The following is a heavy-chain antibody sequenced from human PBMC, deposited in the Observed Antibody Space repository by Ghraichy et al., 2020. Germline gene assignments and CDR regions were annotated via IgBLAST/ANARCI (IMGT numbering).Heavy chain of an antibody. Sequence: GGSLRLSCAASGFTFSSYAMSWVRQAPGKGLEWVSAISGSGGSTYYADSVKGRFTISRDNSKNTLYLQMNSLRAEDTAVYYCAKVRFSQWLDLHDAFDIWGQGTMVTVSS. CDR3: AKVRFSQWLDLHDAFDI. D-gene: IGHD6-19*01. CDR1: GFTFSSYA. CDR2: ISGSGGST. V-gene: IGHV3-23*01. J-gene: IGHJ3*02.